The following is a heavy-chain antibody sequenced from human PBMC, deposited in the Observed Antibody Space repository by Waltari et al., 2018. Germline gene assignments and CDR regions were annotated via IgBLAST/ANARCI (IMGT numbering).Heavy chain of an antibody. CDR1: GDRFSTHW. D-gene: IGHD3-16*02. Sequence: EVRLVQSGAEVKKPGESLKISCKGSGDRFSTHWLGWVRPMRGKGLEWMGIIYVGDSETRYSPSFRGQVTMSADKSSTTAYLQWSSLKASDTAMYYCARREHDYDYVGGSYRRVIDTFDIWGQGTRVTVSS. V-gene: IGHV5-51*01. CDR2: IYVGDSET. CDR3: ARREHDYDYVGGSYRRVIDTFDI. J-gene: IGHJ3*02.